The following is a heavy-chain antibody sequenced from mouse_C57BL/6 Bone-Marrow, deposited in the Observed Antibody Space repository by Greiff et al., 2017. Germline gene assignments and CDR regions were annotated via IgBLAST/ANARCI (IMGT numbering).Heavy chain of an antibody. Sequence: EVMLVESGGGLVQPGGSLKLSCAASGFTFSDYGMAWVRQAPRKGPEWVAFISNLAYSIYYADTVTGRFTISREDAKNTLYLEMSSLRSEDTAMXYCAGVDTTVAPYYLDYGGQGTTLTVSS. CDR3: AGVDTTVAPYYLDY. CDR1: GFTFSDYG. CDR2: ISNLAYSI. J-gene: IGHJ2*01. D-gene: IGHD1-1*01. V-gene: IGHV5-15*01.